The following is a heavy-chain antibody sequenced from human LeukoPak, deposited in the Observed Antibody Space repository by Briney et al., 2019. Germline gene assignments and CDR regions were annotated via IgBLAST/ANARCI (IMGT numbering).Heavy chain of an antibody. J-gene: IGHJ4*02. D-gene: IGHD3-9*01. CDR2: VSGSGGNI. Sequence: PGGSLRLSCAASGFTFSSFAMGWVRQAPGKGLEWVSTVSGSGGNIYYADSVKGRFTISRDNAKNSLYLQMNSLRAEDTAVYYCARDTDWYADWGQGTLVTVSS. V-gene: IGHV3-21*01. CDR1: GFTFSSFA. CDR3: ARDTDWYAD.